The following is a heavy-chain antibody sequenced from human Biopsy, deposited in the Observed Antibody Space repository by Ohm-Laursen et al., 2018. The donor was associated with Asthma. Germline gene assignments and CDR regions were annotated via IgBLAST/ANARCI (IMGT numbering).Heavy chain of an antibody. Sequence: SSVKVSCKAPGGTFSNFVISWVRQAPGQGLEWLGGIMTVFGTTNYAQKFQGRVTITEDESTSTAYMEVTSLRSEDTAIYYCARCQVGYSSGWSLLLKKIYYSGMDVWGQGTAVTVSS. V-gene: IGHV1-69*01. D-gene: IGHD6-19*01. CDR3: ARCQVGYSSGWSLLLKKIYYSGMDV. CDR2: IMTVFGTT. CDR1: GGTFSNFV. J-gene: IGHJ6*02.